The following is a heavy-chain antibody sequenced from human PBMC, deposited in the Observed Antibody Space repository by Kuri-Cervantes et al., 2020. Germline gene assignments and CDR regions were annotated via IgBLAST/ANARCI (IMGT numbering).Heavy chain of an antibody. D-gene: IGHD7-27*01. Sequence: SVKVSCKASGGTFSSYAISWVRQAPGQGLEWMGGIIPIFGTANYAQKFQGRVTITADKSTSTAYMELSSLRSDDTAVYYCARVWGRTDDAFDIWGQGTMVTVSS. CDR2: IIPIFGTA. CDR1: GGTFSSYA. V-gene: IGHV1-69*06. J-gene: IGHJ3*02. CDR3: ARVWGRTDDAFDI.